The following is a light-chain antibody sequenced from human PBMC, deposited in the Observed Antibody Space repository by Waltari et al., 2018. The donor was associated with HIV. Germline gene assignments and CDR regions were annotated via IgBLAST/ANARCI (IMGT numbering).Light chain of an antibody. J-gene: IGKJ4*01. Sequence: DIRITQSPSSLSASIGDRVTITCRTSQHINMYLNWYQQKPGKAPSLLIFAASTLHTGVPSRFSASGSGTTFSLAISSLQVDDLATYYCQQSFSLPLTFGAGTKVEI. CDR3: QQSFSLPLT. CDR1: QHINMY. V-gene: IGKV1-39*01. CDR2: AAS.